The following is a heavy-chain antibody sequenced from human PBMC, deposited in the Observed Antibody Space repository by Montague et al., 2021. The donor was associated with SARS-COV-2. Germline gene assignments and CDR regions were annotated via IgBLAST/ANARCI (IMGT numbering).Heavy chain of an antibody. CDR3: ARDKVAAGMDV. J-gene: IGHJ6*02. CDR2: IYYSGST. D-gene: IGHD2-15*01. V-gene: IGHV4-59*01. CDR1: GGSISSYY. Sequence: SETLSLTCTVSGGSISSYYWSWIRQPPGKGLEWIGYIYYSGSTNYNPSLKSRVTISVDTSKNQFSLKLSSVTAADTAVYYRARDKVAAGMDVWGQGTTVTVSS.